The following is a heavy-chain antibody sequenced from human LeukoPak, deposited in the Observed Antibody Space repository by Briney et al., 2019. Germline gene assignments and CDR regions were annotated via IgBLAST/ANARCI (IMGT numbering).Heavy chain of an antibody. Sequence: SETLSLTCAVYGGSFSGYYWTWIRQPPGKGLEWIGEINHSGNTNYNPSLKSRVAISVDTSKNQFSLKLSSVTAADTAVYYCARGVTMIVVVIHDWYFDLWGRGTLVTVSS. V-gene: IGHV4-34*01. CDR1: GGSFSGYY. CDR3: ARGVTMIVVVIHDWYFDL. CDR2: INHSGNT. D-gene: IGHD3-22*01. J-gene: IGHJ2*01.